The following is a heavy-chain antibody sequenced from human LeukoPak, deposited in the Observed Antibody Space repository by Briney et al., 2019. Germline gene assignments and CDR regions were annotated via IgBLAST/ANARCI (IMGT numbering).Heavy chain of an antibody. CDR2: ISGSGGST. CDR3: AKAKVEYYYYGMDV. CDR1: GFTFSSYA. D-gene: IGHD2-15*01. J-gene: IGHJ6*02. V-gene: IGHV3-23*01. Sequence: GGSLRLSCAASGFTFSSYAMSWVRQAPGKGLEWVSAISGSGGSTYYADSVKGRFTISRDNSKNTLYLQMNSLRAEDTAVYCCAKAKVEYYYYGMDVWGQGTTVTVSS.